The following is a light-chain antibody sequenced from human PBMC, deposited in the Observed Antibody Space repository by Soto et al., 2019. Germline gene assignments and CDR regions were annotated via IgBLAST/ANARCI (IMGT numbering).Light chain of an antibody. CDR1: QNINNY. V-gene: IGKV1-39*01. CDR3: QQSYGNLIT. J-gene: IGKJ5*01. CDR2: TAS. Sequence: DIQMTQSPSSLSASVGDKVTITCRASQNINNYLNWYQQKPGKAPKLLIYTASSLQSGVPSRFSGSGSGTDFTLTISSLQPEDYATYFCQQSYGNLITFGQGTRLEIK.